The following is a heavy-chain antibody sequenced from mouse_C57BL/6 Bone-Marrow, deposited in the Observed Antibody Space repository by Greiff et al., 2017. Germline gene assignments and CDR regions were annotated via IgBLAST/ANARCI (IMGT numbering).Heavy chain of an antibody. CDR1: GYTFTNYW. CDR3: ARWGYYGSSPYYYAMDY. D-gene: IGHD1-1*01. Sequence: VQLQQSGAELVRPGTSVKMSCKASGYTFTNYWIGWAKPRPGHGLEWIGDIYPGGGYTNYNEKFKGKATLTADKSSSTAYMQFSSLTSEDSAIYYCARWGYYGSSPYYYAMDYWGQGTSVTVSS. J-gene: IGHJ4*01. CDR2: IYPGGGYT. V-gene: IGHV1-63*01.